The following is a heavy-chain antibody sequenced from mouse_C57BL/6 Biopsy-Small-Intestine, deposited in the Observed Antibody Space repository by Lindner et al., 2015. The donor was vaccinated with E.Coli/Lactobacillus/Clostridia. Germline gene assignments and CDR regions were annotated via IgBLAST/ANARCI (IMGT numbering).Heavy chain of an antibody. CDR1: GGTFSNNT. V-gene: IGHV1-74*01. J-gene: IGHJ4*01. D-gene: IGHD4-1*02. Sequence: SVKVSCKASGGTFSNNTISWVRQAPGQGLEWMGRIIPILAIANYAQKFQGRVTITADKSTSTVYMELSGLRSEDTAVYYCASGSSYGGNWFDPWGQGTPVTVSS. CDR3: ASGSSYGGNWFDP. CDR2: IIPILAIA.